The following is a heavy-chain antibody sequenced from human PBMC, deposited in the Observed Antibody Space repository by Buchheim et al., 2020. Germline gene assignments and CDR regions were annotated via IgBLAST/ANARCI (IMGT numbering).Heavy chain of an antibody. Sequence: QVQLVQSGAELKKPGSSVRVSCTTSGGIFANSAITWVRQAPGQGLEWMGGIMPIFTTPYYAQKFRGRVTITADESTATAYMELSSLTSEDTAVYYCAGNFTGRYDYWGQGTL. D-gene: IGHD1-26*01. CDR1: GGIFANSA. CDR2: IMPIFTTP. V-gene: IGHV1-69*12. J-gene: IGHJ4*02. CDR3: AGNFTGRYDY.